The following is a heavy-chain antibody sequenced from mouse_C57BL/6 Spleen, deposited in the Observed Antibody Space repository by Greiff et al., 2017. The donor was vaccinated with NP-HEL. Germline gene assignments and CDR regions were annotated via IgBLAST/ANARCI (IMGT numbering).Heavy chain of an antibody. D-gene: IGHD1-1*01. CDR1: GYTFTSYW. CDR3: AISGSSYPWFAY. V-gene: IGHV1-74*01. CDR2: IHPSDSDT. J-gene: IGHJ3*01. Sequence: QVQLQQPGAELVKPGASVKMSCKASGYTFTSYWMHWVKQRPGQGLEWIGRIHPSDSDTNYNQKFKGKATLTVDKSSSTAYMQLSSLTSEDSAVDYCAISGSSYPWFAYWGQGTLVTVSA.